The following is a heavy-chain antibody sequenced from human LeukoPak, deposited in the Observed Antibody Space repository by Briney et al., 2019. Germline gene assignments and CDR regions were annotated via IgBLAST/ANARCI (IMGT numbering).Heavy chain of an antibody. J-gene: IGHJ6*03. CDR1: GFTFSSYW. Sequence: PGGSLRLSCAASGFTFSSYWMSWVRQAPGKGLEWVANIKQDGSEKYYVDSVKGRFTISRDNAKNSLYLQMNSLRAEDTAVYYCARGLYSGYDAYYYYYYMDVWGKGTTVTVSS. D-gene: IGHD5-12*01. CDR3: ARGLYSGYDAYYYYYYMDV. V-gene: IGHV3-7*01. CDR2: IKQDGSEK.